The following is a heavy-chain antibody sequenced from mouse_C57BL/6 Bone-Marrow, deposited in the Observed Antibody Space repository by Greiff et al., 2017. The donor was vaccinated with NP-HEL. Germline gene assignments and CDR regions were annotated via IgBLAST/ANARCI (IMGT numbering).Heavy chain of an antibody. Sequence: VQLVESGAELVRPGASVKLSCKASGYTFTDYYINWVKQRPGQGLEWIARIYPGSGNTYYNEKFKGKATLTAEKSSSTAYMQLSSLTSEDSAVYFCARQQPLDAMDYWGQGTSVTVSS. D-gene: IGHD6-1*01. J-gene: IGHJ4*01. V-gene: IGHV1-76*01. CDR3: ARQQPLDAMDY. CDR2: IYPGSGNT. CDR1: GYTFTDYY.